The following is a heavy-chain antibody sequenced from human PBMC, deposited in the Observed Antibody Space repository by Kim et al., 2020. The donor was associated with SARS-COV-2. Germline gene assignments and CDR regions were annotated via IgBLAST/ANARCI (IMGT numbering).Heavy chain of an antibody. CDR2: GSNK. Sequence: GSNKYYADSVKGRFTISRDNSKNTLYLQMNSLRAEDTAVYYCATSTMMAPWGQGTLVTVSS. D-gene: IGHD3-22*01. J-gene: IGHJ5*02. V-gene: IGHV3-30*02. CDR3: ATSTMMAP.